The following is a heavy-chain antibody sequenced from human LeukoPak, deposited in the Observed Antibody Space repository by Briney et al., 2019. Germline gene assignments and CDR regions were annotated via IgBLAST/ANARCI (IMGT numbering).Heavy chain of an antibody. J-gene: IGHJ4*02. CDR3: AREPYSYGKFDY. CDR2: IYHSGST. CDR1: GGSIDSGGYY. V-gene: IGHV4-31*03. Sequence: SQTLSLTCTVSGGSIDSGGYYWTWIRQHPGKGLEWIGEIYHSGSTNYNPSLKSRVTISVDKSKNQFSLKLSSVTAADTAVYYCAREPYSYGKFDYWGQGTLVTVSS. D-gene: IGHD5-18*01.